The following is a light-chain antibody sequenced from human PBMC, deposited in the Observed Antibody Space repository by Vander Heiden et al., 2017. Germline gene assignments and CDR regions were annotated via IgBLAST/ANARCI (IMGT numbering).Light chain of an antibody. CDR2: ENI. Sequence: KFMLTQPHPLSESPGKTVFISCTRSSGSIASNYVQWYQQRPGSSPTMVIYENIERPSEVPDRFTGSIDSSSNSASLTISGLTTEDEADYYCQSADSTDRVFGGGTKVTVL. CDR3: QSADSTDRV. V-gene: IGLV6-57*01. J-gene: IGLJ3*02. CDR1: SGSIASNY.